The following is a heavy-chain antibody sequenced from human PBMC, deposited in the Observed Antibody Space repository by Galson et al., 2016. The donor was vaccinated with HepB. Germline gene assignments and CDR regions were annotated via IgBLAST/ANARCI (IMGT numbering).Heavy chain of an antibody. CDR1: GFNFSSYG. CDR2: IKSDGTEK. V-gene: IGHV3-7*03. Sequence: SLRLSCATSGFNFSSYGMHWVRQPPGKGLEWVAIIKSDGTEKIYVDSVKGRFTISRDNAKNSLYLQLNSLRVEATAMYYCVGGAGWLPDYWGQGTLVTVSS. CDR3: VGGAGWLPDY. D-gene: IGHD6-19*01. J-gene: IGHJ4*02.